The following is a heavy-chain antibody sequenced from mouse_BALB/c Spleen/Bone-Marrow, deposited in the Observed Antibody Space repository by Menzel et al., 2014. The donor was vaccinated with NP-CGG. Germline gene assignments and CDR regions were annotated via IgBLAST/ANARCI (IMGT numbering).Heavy chain of an antibody. CDR2: INSGVVHT. D-gene: IGHD4-1*01. CDR1: GFTLSSYG. J-gene: IGHJ4*01. CDR3: ARRGNWDGRAVMDY. V-gene: IGHV5-6*02. Sequence: DVKLVESGGDLVKPGGALKLSCAASGFTLSSYGMSWVRQTPDRRLEGVATINSGVVHTYYIDSLKGRFSIYRDNAKNNLYLQMSSLKSEDTAMYHCARRGNWDGRAVMDYWCQGTSGTVAS.